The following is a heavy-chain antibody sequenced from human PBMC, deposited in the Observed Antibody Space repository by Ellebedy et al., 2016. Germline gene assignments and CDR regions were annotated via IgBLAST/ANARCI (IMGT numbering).Heavy chain of an antibody. Sequence: SETLSLXXTVSGGSISSYYWSWIRQPPGKGLEWIGYIYYSGSTNYNPSLKSRVTISVDTSKNQFSLKLSSVTAADTAVYYCASYLPYYYDSSGYRYFDYWGQGTLVTVSS. D-gene: IGHD3-22*01. V-gene: IGHV4-59*08. CDR2: IYYSGST. CDR1: GGSISSYY. J-gene: IGHJ4*02. CDR3: ASYLPYYYDSSGYRYFDY.